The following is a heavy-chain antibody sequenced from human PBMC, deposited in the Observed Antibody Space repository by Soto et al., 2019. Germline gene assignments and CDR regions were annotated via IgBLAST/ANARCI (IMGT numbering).Heavy chain of an antibody. CDR1: GFTFSSYA. CDR3: AKDLHYYDSSGYYPVYFDY. Sequence: VQLLESGGGLVQPGGSLRLSCAASGFTFSSYAMSWVRQAPGKGLEWVSAISGSGGSTYYADSVKGRFTISRDNSKNTLYLQMNSLRAEDTAVYYCAKDLHYYDSSGYYPVYFDYWGQGTLVTVSS. CDR2: ISGSGGST. J-gene: IGHJ4*02. V-gene: IGHV3-23*01. D-gene: IGHD3-22*01.